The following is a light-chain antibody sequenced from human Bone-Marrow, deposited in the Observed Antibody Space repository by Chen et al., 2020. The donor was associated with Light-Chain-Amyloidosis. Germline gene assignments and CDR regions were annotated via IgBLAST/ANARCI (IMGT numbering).Light chain of an antibody. V-gene: IGLV3-25*03. CDR3: QSADSSGTYEVI. CDR1: DLPTKY. Sequence: SYELTQPPSVSVSPGQTARITCSGDDLPTKYAYWYQQKPGQAPVLVIHRETERPSGISGRFSGSSSGRTATLTISGVQAEDEADYHCQSADSSGTYEVIFGGGTKLTVL. J-gene: IGLJ2*01. CDR2: RET.